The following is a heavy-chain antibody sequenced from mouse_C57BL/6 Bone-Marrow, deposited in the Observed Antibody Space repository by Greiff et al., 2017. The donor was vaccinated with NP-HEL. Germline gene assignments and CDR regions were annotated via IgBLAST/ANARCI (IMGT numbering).Heavy chain of an antibody. Sequence: VQLQQSGAELARPGASVKLSCKASGYTFTSYGISWVKQRTGQGLEWIGEIYPRSGNTYYNEKFKGKATLTADKSSSTAYMELRSLTSEDSAVYFCARGGWLLEFAYWGQGTLVTVSA. V-gene: IGHV1-81*01. CDR3: ARGGWLLEFAY. D-gene: IGHD2-3*01. CDR2: IYPRSGNT. J-gene: IGHJ3*01. CDR1: GYTFTSYG.